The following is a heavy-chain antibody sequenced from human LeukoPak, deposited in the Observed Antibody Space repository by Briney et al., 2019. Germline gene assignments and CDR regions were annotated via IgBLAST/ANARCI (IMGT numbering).Heavy chain of an antibody. CDR2: IYSGGST. J-gene: IGHJ3*02. CDR3: ASAPSNYDSIDAFDI. Sequence: PGGSLRLSCAASGFTFSSYSMNWVRQAPGKGLEWVSVIYSGGSTYYADSVKGRFTISRDNSKNTLYLQMNSLRAEDTAVYYCASAPSNYDSIDAFDIWGQGTMVTVSS. V-gene: IGHV3-66*01. CDR1: GFTFSSYS. D-gene: IGHD3-22*01.